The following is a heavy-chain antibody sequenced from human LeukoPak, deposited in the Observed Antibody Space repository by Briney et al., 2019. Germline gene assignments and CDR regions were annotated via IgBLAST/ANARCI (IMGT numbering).Heavy chain of an antibody. CDR1: GFTFSSYG. Sequence: GGSLRLSCAASGFTFSSYGMNWVRQAPGKGLEWVSGIRADAVTTYYADSVKGRFIISRDNSKNTVYLQMNSLSAEDAAVYYCVKDDGWVQYANWGQGTLVTVSS. CDR2: IRADAVTT. V-gene: IGHV3-23*01. J-gene: IGHJ4*02. D-gene: IGHD5-24*01. CDR3: VKDDGWVQYAN.